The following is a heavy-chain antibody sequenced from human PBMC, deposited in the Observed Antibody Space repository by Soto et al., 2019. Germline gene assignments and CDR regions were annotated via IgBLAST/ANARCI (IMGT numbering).Heavy chain of an antibody. Sequence: SETLSLTCTVSGGSINTGGYYWSWIRQHPAKGLEWIGNIYYSGTTDYNPSLKSRVTISIDTSKNQFSLKLTSVTAADTAMYYCARDGDCSGGSCYLGYGLDVWGQGTTVTVSS. J-gene: IGHJ6*02. CDR2: IYYSGTT. CDR3: ARDGDCSGGSCYLGYGLDV. CDR1: GGSINTGGYY. D-gene: IGHD2-15*01. V-gene: IGHV4-31*03.